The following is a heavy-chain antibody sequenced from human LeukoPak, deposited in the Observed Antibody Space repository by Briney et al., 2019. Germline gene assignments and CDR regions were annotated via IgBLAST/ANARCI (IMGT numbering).Heavy chain of an antibody. D-gene: IGHD6-13*01. CDR2: IYYSGST. CDR1: GGSISSSSYY. CDR3: ARNSYSSSWPPQSSWFDP. J-gene: IGHJ5*02. V-gene: IGHV4-39*07. Sequence: SETLSLTCTVSGGSISSSSYYWGWIRQPPGKGLEWIGSIYYSGSTYYNPSLKSRVTISVDTSKNQFSLKLSSVTAADTAVYYCARNSYSSSWPPQSSWFDPWGQGTLVTVSS.